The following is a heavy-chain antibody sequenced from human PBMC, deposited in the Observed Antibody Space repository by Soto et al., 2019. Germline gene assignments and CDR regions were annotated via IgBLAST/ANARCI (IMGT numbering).Heavy chain of an antibody. V-gene: IGHV1-8*01. Sequence: XSVKVSCKASGYTFTSYDINWVRQATGQGLEWMGWMNPNSGNTGYAQKFQGRVTMTRNTSISTAYMELSSLRSEDTAVYYCARAPPKKKNYVYYFDYWGQGTLVTVSS. J-gene: IGHJ4*02. D-gene: IGHD1-7*01. CDR2: MNPNSGNT. CDR1: GYTFTSYD. CDR3: ARAPPKKKNYVYYFDY.